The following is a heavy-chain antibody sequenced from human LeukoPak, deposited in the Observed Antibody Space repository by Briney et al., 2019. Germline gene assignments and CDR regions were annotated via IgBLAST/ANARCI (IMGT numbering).Heavy chain of an antibody. Sequence: GGSLRLSCAASGFTFSSYIMYWVREAPGRGLEWVSYIIISIGYIYYADSVRGGFTISRENAKNSLYMQMNSLRAEETAVYFSSSWGYSSSWTDASDIWGQGTMVTASS. J-gene: IGHJ3*02. V-gene: IGHV3-21*05. D-gene: IGHD6-13*01. CDR2: IIISIGYI. CDR3: SSWGYSSSWTDASDI. CDR1: GFTFSSYI.